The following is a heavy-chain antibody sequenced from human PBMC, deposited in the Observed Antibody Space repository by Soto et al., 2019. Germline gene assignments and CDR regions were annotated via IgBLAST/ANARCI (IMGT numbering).Heavy chain of an antibody. CDR2: IGTSGST. CDR1: GFTFSDYY. J-gene: IGHJ4*02. CDR3: VRDNGGTFDY. D-gene: IGHD2-8*01. Sequence: QVQLVESGGGLVKPGGSLRLSCAASGFTFSDYYMAWIRQAPGKGLEWVSYIGTSGSTSSADSVKGRFTISRDNAKNSLYLQMNSLRAEDAAVYYCVRDNGGTFDYWGQGTLVTVSS. V-gene: IGHV3-11*05.